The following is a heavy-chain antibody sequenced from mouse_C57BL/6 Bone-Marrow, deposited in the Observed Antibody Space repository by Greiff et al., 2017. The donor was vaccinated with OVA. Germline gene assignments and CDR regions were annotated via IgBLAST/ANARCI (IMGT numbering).Heavy chain of an antibody. D-gene: IGHD2-9*01. CDR2: IDPSDSYT. CDR3: ATYYGYDLNY. J-gene: IGHJ2*01. V-gene: IGHV1-50*01. Sequence: VQLQQPGAELVKPGASVKLSCKASGYTFTSYWMQWVKQRPGQGLEWIGEIDPSDSYTNYNQKFQGKATLTVDTSSSTAYMQLSSLTSEDSAVYYCATYYGYDLNYWGQGTTLTVSS. CDR1: GYTFTSYW.